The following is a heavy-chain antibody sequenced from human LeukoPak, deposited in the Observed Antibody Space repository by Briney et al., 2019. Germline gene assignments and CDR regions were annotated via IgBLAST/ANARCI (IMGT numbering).Heavy chain of an antibody. V-gene: IGHV1-2*04. CDR3: ARDGGSENYYYYGMDV. J-gene: IGHJ6*02. CDR1: GYTFTGYY. CDR2: INPNSGGT. Sequence: ASVKVSCKASGYTFTGYYMHWVRQAPGQGLEWMGWINPNSGGTNYAQKFQGWVTMTRDTSISTAYMELSRLRSDDTAVYYCARDGGSENYYYYGMDVWGQGTSVTVSS. D-gene: IGHD3-16*01.